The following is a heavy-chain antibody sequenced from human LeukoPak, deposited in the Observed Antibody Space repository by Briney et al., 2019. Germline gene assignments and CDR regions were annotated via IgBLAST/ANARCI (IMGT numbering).Heavy chain of an antibody. J-gene: IGHJ6*02. Sequence: PGRSLRLSCAASGFTFSSYEMNWVRQAPGKGLEWVSYISSSGSTIYYADSVKGRFTISRDNAKNSLYLQMNSLRAEDTAVYYCARNRKIAAAGTIAHYYYYGMDVWGQGTTVTVSS. CDR3: ARNRKIAAAGTIAHYYYYGMDV. CDR2: ISSSGSTI. CDR1: GFTFSSYE. D-gene: IGHD6-13*01. V-gene: IGHV3-48*03.